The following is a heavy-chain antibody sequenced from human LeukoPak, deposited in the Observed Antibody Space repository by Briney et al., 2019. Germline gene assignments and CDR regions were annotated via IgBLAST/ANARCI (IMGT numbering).Heavy chain of an antibody. J-gene: IGHJ5*02. CDR3: ARVLGKYCSSTSCYYSWFDP. V-gene: IGHV1-69*05. D-gene: IGHD2-2*01. CDR1: GGTFSSYA. Sequence: GASVKVSCKASGGTFSSYAISWVRQAPGQGLEWMGGITPIFGTANYAQKFQGRVTITTDESTSTAYMELSSLRSEDTAVYYCARVLGKYCSSTSCYYSWFDPWGQGTLVTVSS. CDR2: ITPIFGTA.